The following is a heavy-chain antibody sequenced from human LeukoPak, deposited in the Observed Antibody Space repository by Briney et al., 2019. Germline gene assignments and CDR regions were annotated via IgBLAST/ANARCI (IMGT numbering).Heavy chain of an antibody. D-gene: IGHD3-3*01. CDR3: AKRRYDFWSGYYHDY. CDR1: GFTFSSYA. CDR2: ISGSGGST. Sequence: GGSLRLSCAASGFTFSSYAMSWVRQAPGKGLEWVSAISGSGGSTYYADSVKGRFTISRDNSKNTLYLQMNSLRAEDTAVYYCAKRRYDFWSGYYHDYWGQGTLVTVSS. V-gene: IGHV3-23*01. J-gene: IGHJ4*02.